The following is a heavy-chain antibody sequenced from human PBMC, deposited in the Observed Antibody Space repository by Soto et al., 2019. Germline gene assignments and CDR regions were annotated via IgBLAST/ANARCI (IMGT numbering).Heavy chain of an antibody. D-gene: IGHD4-4*01. V-gene: IGHV1-18*04. J-gene: IGHJ6*02. CDR2: ISAYNGNT. Sequence: ASVKVSCKASGYTFTSYGISWVRQAPGQGLEWMGWISAYNGNTNYAQKLQGRVTMTTDTSTSTAYMELRSLRSDDTAVYYCARDGGDYSTGYYYGMDVCGQGTTVTSP. CDR1: GYTFTSYG. CDR3: ARDGGDYSTGYYYGMDV.